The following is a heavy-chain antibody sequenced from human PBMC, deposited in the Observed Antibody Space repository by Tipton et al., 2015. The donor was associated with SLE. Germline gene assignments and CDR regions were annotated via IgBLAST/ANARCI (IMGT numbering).Heavy chain of an antibody. Sequence: TLSLTCAVYGGSFSGYYWSWIRQPPEKGLEWIGEINHSGSTNYNPSLKSRVTISVDTSKNQFSLKLNSVTAADTAVYYCAREGPPTSYFDYWGQGTLVTVSS. V-gene: IGHV4-34*01. CDR2: INHSGST. J-gene: IGHJ4*02. CDR3: AREGPPTSYFDY. CDR1: GGSFSGYY.